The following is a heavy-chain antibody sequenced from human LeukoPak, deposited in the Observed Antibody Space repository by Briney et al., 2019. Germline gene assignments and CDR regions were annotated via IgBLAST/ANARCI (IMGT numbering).Heavy chain of an antibody. CDR3: ARSTSHFDY. V-gene: IGHV3-30*04. Sequence: EWVAVISYDGSNKYYADSVKGRFTISRDNSKNTLYLQMNSLRAEDTAVYYSARSTSHFDYWGQGTLVTVSS. CDR2: ISYDGSNK. J-gene: IGHJ4*02.